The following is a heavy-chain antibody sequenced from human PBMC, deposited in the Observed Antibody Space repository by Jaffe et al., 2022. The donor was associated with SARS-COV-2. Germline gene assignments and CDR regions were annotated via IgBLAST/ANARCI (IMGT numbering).Heavy chain of an antibody. Sequence: QLQLQESGSGLVKVSQTLSLTCAVAGESISSGGFSWGWIRQPLGKGLEWIGYIYPSGSTDYNPSLKSRVSISVDMSKNHFTLRLSSVTAADTAVYYCARDLTSGAFDIWGQGIVVTVSS. V-gene: IGHV4-30-2*01. D-gene: IGHD3-9*01. CDR2: IYPSGST. CDR1: GESISSGGFS. CDR3: ARDLTSGAFDI. J-gene: IGHJ3*02.